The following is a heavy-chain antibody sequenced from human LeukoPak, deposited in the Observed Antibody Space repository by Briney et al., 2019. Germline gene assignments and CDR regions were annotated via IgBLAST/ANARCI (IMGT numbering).Heavy chain of an antibody. CDR1: GYSISSGYY. J-gene: IGHJ6*03. V-gene: IGHV4-38-2*01. Sequence: PSETLSLTCAVSGYSISSGYYWGWIRQPPGKGLEWIGIIYHSGSTYYNPSLKSRVTISVDTSKNQFSLKLSSVTAADTAVYYCARDSSGRYYYYYYMDVWGKGTTVTVSS. CDR2: IYHSGST. D-gene: IGHD3-22*01. CDR3: ARDSSGRYYYYYYMDV.